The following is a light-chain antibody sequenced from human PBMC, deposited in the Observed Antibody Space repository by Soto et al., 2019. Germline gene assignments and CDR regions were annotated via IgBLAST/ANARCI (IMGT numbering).Light chain of an antibody. CDR1: SSDVGGDNY. V-gene: IGLV2-14*01. CDR2: EVS. J-gene: IGLJ1*01. Sequence: QSALTQPASVSGSPGQSITISCTGTSSDVGGDNYVSWYQQHPGKAPKLMIYEVSNRPPGGSDRLSGSKSCNTASLTISGLLAEDEADDHCSSYTNNTALVFGTGTKLTVL. CDR3: SSYTNNTALV.